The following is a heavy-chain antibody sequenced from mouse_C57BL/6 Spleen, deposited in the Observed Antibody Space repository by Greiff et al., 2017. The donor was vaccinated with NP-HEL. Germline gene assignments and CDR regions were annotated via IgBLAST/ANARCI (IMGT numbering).Heavy chain of an antibody. CDR3: ARRRISTVAYYAMDY. CDR2: IDPSDSYT. CDR1: GYTFTSYW. V-gene: IGHV1-69*01. D-gene: IGHD1-1*01. Sequence: QVQLQQPGAELVMPGASVKLSCKASGYTFTSYWMHWVKQRPGQGLEWIGKIDPSDSYTNYNQKFKGKSTLTVDKSSSTAYMQLSSLTSEDYAVYYCARRRISTVAYYAMDYWGQGTSVTVSS. J-gene: IGHJ4*01.